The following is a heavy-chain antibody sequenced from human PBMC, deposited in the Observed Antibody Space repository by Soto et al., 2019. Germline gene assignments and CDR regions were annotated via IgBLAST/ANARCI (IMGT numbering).Heavy chain of an antibody. Sequence: EVQLLESGGGLVQPGGSLRLSCAASGLTFSSYAMSWVRQAPGKGLEWVSVISGSGGSTYYADSVKGRFTISRDNSKNTRYLPMNRLRAEDTAVYYCAKRSSGNLFDPWGQGTLVTVSS. D-gene: IGHD3-10*01. CDR2: ISGSGGST. J-gene: IGHJ5*02. CDR3: AKRSSGNLFDP. CDR1: GLTFSSYA. V-gene: IGHV3-23*01.